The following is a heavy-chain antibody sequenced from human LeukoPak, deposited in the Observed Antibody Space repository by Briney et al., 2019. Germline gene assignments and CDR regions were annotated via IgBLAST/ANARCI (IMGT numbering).Heavy chain of an antibody. Sequence: SETLSLTCSVSGDSISGSRFSWGWIRQPPGKGLEWIGSISYSGTSYHNPSLKSRVTISVDTSKNQFSLKLSSVTAADTAVYYCAVNYYDSSGYYLMDVWGQGTTVTVSS. CDR3: AVNYYDSSGYYLMDV. J-gene: IGHJ6*02. CDR1: GDSISGSRFS. D-gene: IGHD3-22*01. V-gene: IGHV4-39*07. CDR2: ISYSGTS.